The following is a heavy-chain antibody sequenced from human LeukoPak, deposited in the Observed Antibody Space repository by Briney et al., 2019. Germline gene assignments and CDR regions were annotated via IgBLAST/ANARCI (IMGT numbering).Heavy chain of an antibody. CDR3: ATQYSGSYSDY. J-gene: IGHJ4*02. CDR1: GFTFSSYS. D-gene: IGHD1-26*01. Sequence: PGGSLRLSCAASGFTFSSYSMNWVRQAPGKGLEWVANIKQDGSEKYYVDSVKGRFTISRDNAKNSLYLQMNSLRAEDTAVYYCATQYSGSYSDYWGQGTLVTVSS. V-gene: IGHV3-7*03. CDR2: IKQDGSEK.